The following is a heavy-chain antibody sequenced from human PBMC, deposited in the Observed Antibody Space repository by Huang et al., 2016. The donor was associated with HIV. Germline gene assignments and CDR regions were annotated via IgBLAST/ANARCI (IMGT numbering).Heavy chain of an antibody. V-gene: IGHV4-34*01. J-gene: IGHJ4*02. CDR3: ARGRGDARGFLGLDF. Sequence: QVQLHQWGAGLLKPSETLSLTCAVYGGSFSGPNWTWIRQTPGKGLEWIGEINHSGKTNYSPSRKRRVTIALDTTKNQFSLRLRSVPAAETAVYYCARGRGDARGFLGLDFWGQGTLVTVSS. CDR2: INHSGKT. D-gene: IGHD3-16*01. CDR1: GGSFSGPN.